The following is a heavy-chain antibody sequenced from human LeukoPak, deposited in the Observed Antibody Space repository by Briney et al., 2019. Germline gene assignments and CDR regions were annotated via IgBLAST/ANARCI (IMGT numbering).Heavy chain of an antibody. CDR3: ARNGATMVRGVITAPTPYDY. J-gene: IGHJ4*02. D-gene: IGHD3-10*01. V-gene: IGHV1-2*02. Sequence: ASVKVSCKTSGYTFTGYYMHWARQAPGQGLEWMGWINPNSGGTNYAQKFQGRVTMTRDTSISTAYMELSRLRSDDTAVYYCARNGATMVRGVITAPTPYDYWGQGTLVTVSS. CDR1: GYTFTGYY. CDR2: INPNSGGT.